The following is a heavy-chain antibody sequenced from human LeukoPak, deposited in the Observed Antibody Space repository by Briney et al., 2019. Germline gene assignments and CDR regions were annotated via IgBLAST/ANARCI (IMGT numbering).Heavy chain of an antibody. CDR1: GFTFSGYG. V-gene: IGHV3-30*02. CDR2: IRYDGSNK. Sequence: GGSLRHSCAASGFTFSGYGMHWVRQAPGKGLEWVAFIRYDGSNKFYADSVKGRFTISRDNSKNTLYLQMNSLRPDDTAVYYCAKDQTDFVVWGRGTLVSVSS. CDR3: AKDQTDFVV. J-gene: IGHJ2*01.